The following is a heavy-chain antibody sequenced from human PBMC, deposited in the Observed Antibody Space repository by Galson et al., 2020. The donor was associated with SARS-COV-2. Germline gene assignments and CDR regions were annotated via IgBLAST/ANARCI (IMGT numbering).Heavy chain of an antibody. CDR3: ARGRDGYNSNFGMDV. CDR2: FFTSGST. V-gene: IGHV4-61*02. D-gene: IGHD5-12*01. Sequence: SQTLSLTCIVPGGPLSSGNYCWSWIRQAAGKGLEWIGRFFTSGSTNYNPSLKSRVTISVDTSKNQFPLKLDSVNAADTAVYFCARGRDGYNSNFGMDVWGQGTTVTVSS. CDR1: GGPLSSGNYC. J-gene: IGHJ6*02.